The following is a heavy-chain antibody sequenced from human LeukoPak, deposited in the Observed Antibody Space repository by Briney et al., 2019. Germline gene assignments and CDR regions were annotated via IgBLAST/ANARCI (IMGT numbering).Heavy chain of an antibody. D-gene: IGHD3-10*01. V-gene: IGHV1-2*02. CDR1: GFTFSGYY. J-gene: IGHJ4*02. CDR2: ISPNSGGT. Sequence: ASVKVSCKASGFTFSGYYMHWVRQAPGRGLEWMAWISPNSGGTNYVQKFQGRVTVTRDTSISTDYMEISMLTSYDTALYYCAREPSGSGGYDYWGQGTLVTVSS. CDR3: AREPSGSGGYDY.